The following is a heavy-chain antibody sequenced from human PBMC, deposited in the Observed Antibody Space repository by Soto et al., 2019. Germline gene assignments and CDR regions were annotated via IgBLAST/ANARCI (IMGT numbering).Heavy chain of an antibody. CDR1: GGSISSGGYS. CDR2: IYHSGST. D-gene: IGHD3-22*01. V-gene: IGHV4-30-2*01. Sequence: PSETLSLTCAVSGGSISSGGYSWSWIRQPPGKGLEWIGYIYHSGSTYYNPSLKSRVTISVDRSKNQFSLKLSSVTAADTAVYYCARGGSYYYHSSGYYVGYYYGMDVWGQGTKVTVSS. CDR3: ARGGSYYYHSSGYYVGYYYGMDV. J-gene: IGHJ6*02.